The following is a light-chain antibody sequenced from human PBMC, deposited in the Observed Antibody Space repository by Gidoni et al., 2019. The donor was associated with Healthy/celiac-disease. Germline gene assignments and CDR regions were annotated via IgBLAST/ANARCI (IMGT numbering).Light chain of an antibody. CDR2: DVS. J-gene: IGLJ2*01. V-gene: IGLV2-14*01. CDR3: SSYTSSSTRVV. CDR1: SSDVGGYNY. Sequence: QSALTQPASVSGSPGQSITISCTGTSSDVGGYNYVSWYQQHPGKAPKLMIYDVSNRPSGVSNRFYGSKSCNTASLTISGLQAEDEADYYCSSYTSSSTRVVFGGGTKLTVL.